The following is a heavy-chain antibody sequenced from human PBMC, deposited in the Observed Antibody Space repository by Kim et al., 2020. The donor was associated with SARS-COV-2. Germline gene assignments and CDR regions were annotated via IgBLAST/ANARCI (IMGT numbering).Heavy chain of an antibody. J-gene: IGHJ4*02. V-gene: IGHV3-30-3*01. D-gene: IGHD6-6*01. Sequence: GGSLRLSCAASGFTFSSYAMHWVRQAPGKGLEWVAVISYDGSNKYYADSVKGRFTISRDNSKNTLYLQMNSLRAEDTAVYYCARPQGGGHSSSLDYWGQG. CDR1: GFTFSSYA. CDR3: ARPQGGGHSSSLDY. CDR2: ISYDGSNK.